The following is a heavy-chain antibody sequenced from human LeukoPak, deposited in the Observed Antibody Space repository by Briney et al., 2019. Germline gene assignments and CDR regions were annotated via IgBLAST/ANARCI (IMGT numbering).Heavy chain of an antibody. J-gene: IGHJ4*02. D-gene: IGHD6-6*01. V-gene: IGHV3-30*02. CDR1: GFTFSNYG. CDR3: AKDRISGQGGAARILDY. Sequence: PGGSLRLSCAASGFTFSNYGMHWVRQAPGKGLEWVAFIRYDGSNKYYARSVKGRFTISRDTSKNTFYLEMNSLGADDTALYYCAKDRISGQGGAARILDYWGQGILVTVSS. CDR2: IRYDGSNK.